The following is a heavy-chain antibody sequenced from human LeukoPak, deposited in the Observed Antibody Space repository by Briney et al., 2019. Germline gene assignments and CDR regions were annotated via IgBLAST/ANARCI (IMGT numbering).Heavy chain of an antibody. V-gene: IGHV4-61*01. J-gene: IGHJ4*02. Sequence: SETLSLTCTVSGGSVSSGSYYWSWIRQPPGMGLEWIGYIYYSGSTNYNPSLKSRVTISVDTSKNQFSLKLSSVTAADTAVYYCARAGLVDCSSTSCSPTLFDYWGQGTLVTVSS. CDR1: GGSVSSGSYY. CDR3: ARAGLVDCSSTSCSPTLFDY. CDR2: IYYSGST. D-gene: IGHD2-2*01.